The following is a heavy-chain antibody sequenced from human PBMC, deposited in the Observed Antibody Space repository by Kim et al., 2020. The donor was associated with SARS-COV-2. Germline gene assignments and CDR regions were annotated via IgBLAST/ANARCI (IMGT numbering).Heavy chain of an antibody. Sequence: ASVKVSCKASGYTFTGYYMHWVRQAPGQGLEWMGWINPNSGGTNYAQKFQGMVTMTRDTSISTAYMELSRLRSDDTAVYYCAREPVSSGYDDAFDIWGQGTMVTVSS. CDR2: INPNSGGT. CDR3: AREPVSSGYDDAFDI. CDR1: GYTFTGYY. D-gene: IGHD5-12*01. J-gene: IGHJ3*02. V-gene: IGHV1-2*02.